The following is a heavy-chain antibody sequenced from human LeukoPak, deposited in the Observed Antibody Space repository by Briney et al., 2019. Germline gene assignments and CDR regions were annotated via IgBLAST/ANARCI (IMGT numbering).Heavy chain of an antibody. CDR3: ARGVTSDYGDAGGVCP. V-gene: IGHV4-34*01. CDR2: INHSGST. Sequence: GSLRLSCAASGFTFSDYYMSWIRQPPGKGLEWIGEINHSGSTNYNPSLKSRVTISVDTSKNQFSLKLSSVTAADTAVYYCARGVTSDYGDAGGVCPWGQGTLVTVSS. CDR1: GFTFSDYY. J-gene: IGHJ5*02. D-gene: IGHD4-17*01.